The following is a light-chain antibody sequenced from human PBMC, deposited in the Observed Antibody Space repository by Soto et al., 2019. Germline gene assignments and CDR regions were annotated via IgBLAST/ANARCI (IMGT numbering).Light chain of an antibody. J-gene: IGKJ4*01. V-gene: IGKV3-20*01. CDR3: QQYGSSLLLT. Sequence: EIVLTQSPGTLSLSPGERATLSRRASQSVSSSYLAWYQQKPGQAPRLLIYGASSRATGIPDRFSGSGSGTDFTLTISRLEPEDFAVYYCQQYGSSLLLTFGGGTKVEIK. CDR2: GAS. CDR1: QSVSSSY.